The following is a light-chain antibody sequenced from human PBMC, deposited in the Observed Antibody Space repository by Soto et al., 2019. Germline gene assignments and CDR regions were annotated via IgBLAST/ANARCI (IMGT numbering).Light chain of an antibody. CDR3: QQRTKWPT. Sequence: DIVLTQSPATLSLSPGERATLSCRASQSVSSHLAWYQQKLGQAPRLLIYDASHRATGIPARFSGSGSGTDFTLTISSREPEDFAVYYCQQRTKWPTFGPGTKVDIK. CDR1: QSVSSH. V-gene: IGKV3-11*01. J-gene: IGKJ3*01. CDR2: DAS.